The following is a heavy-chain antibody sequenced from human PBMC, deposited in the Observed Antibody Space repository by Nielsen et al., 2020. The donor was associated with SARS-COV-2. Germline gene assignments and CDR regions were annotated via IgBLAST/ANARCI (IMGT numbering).Heavy chain of an antibody. D-gene: IGHD6-13*01. Sequence: LRLSCTVSGGSISSGGYYWSWIRQHPGKGLEWIGYIYYSGSTYYNPSLKSRVTISVDTSKNQFSLKLSSVTAADTAVYYCARGSAAAAGLFPFDYWGQGTLVTVSS. J-gene: IGHJ4*02. CDR2: IYYSGST. V-gene: IGHV4-31*03. CDR1: GGSISSGGYY. CDR3: ARGSAAAAGLFPFDY.